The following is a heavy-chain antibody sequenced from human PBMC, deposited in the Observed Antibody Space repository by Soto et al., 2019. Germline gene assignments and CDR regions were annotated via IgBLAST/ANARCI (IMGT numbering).Heavy chain of an antibody. Sequence: QVQLQESGPGLVKPSQTLSLTCTVSGGSISSGGYYWSWIRQHPGKGLEWIGYIYYSGSTYYNPSLKSRVTIAGDTSKNQFSLKLSSVTAADTAVYCCVGLDYGDYTAALIWGQGTLVTVSS. CDR3: VGLDYGDYTAALI. CDR2: IYYSGST. V-gene: IGHV4-31*03. CDR1: GGSISSGGYY. J-gene: IGHJ4*02. D-gene: IGHD4-17*01.